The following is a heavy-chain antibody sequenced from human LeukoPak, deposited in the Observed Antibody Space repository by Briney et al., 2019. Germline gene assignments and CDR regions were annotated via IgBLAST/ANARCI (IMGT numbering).Heavy chain of an antibody. D-gene: IGHD6-19*01. CDR2: ISYDGSDK. Sequence: GTSLRLSCAASGFNFSSYAMHWVRQAPGKGLEWVAVISYDGSDKFYPDSVKGRFTISRDNSKNTLYLQMNSLRPEDTALYYCSRGYNSGWYTVDCWGQGTLVAVSS. CDR1: GFNFSSYA. CDR3: SRGYNSGWYTVDC. V-gene: IGHV3-30-3*01. J-gene: IGHJ4*01.